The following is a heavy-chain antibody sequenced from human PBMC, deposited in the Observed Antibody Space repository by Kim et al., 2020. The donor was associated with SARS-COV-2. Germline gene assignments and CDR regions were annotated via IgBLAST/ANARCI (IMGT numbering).Heavy chain of an antibody. CDR2: INHSGST. CDR1: GGSFSGYY. J-gene: IGHJ5*02. D-gene: IGHD1-26*01. CDR3: AIGCGSCGHLNWFDP. V-gene: IGHV4-34*01. Sequence: SETLSLTCAVYGGSFSGYYWSWIRQPPGKGLEWVGEINHSGSTNYNPSLKRRVTISVDTSKNQFSLKLSSVTAADTAVYYCAIGCGSCGHLNWFDPWGQGTVVTVSS.